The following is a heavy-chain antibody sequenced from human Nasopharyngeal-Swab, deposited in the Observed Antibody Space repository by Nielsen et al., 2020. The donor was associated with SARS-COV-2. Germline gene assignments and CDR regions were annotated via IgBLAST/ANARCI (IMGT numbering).Heavy chain of an antibody. Sequence: WIRQPPGKGLEWIGEINHSGSTNYNPPLKSRVTISVDTFKNQFSLKLSSVTAADTAVYYCAGYCSSTSCYGSYYFDYWGQGTLVTVSS. V-gene: IGHV4-34*01. CDR3: AGYCSSTSCYGSYYFDY. CDR2: INHSGST. J-gene: IGHJ4*02. D-gene: IGHD2-2*01.